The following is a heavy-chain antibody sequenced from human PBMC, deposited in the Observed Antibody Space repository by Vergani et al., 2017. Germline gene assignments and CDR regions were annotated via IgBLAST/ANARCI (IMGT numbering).Heavy chain of an antibody. J-gene: IGHJ3*02. CDR3: ARGRGYYDSSGTDAFDI. CDR2: ISYDGSNK. Sequence: QVQLVESGGGVVQPGRSLRLSCAASGFTFSSYAMHWVRQAPGKGLEWVAVISYDGSNKYYADSVKGRFTISRDNSKNTLYLQMNSLRAEDTAVYYCARGRGYYDSSGTDAFDIWGQGTMVTVSS. CDR1: GFTFSSYA. D-gene: IGHD3-22*01. V-gene: IGHV3-30-3*01.